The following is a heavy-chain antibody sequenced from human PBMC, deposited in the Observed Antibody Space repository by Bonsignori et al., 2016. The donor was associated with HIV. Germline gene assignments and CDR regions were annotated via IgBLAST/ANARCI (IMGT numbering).Heavy chain of an antibody. CDR3: ARIELSGWAFDI. CDR1: GFSLSTSGMC. D-gene: IGHD6-19*01. V-gene: IGHV2-70*11. Sequence: SGPTLVKPTQTLTLTCTFSGFSLSTSGMCMSWIRQPPGKALEWLARIDWDDDKYYSTSLKTRLTISKDTSKNQVVLTMSNMDPVDTATYYCARIELSGWAFDIWGQGTMVTVSS. J-gene: IGHJ3*02. CDR2: IDWDDDK.